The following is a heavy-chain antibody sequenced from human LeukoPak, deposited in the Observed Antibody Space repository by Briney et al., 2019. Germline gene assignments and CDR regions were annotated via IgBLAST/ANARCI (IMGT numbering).Heavy chain of an antibody. CDR3: TRDKGIVGATFDY. CDR2: IWYDGSNK. CDR1: GFTFSSYG. J-gene: IGHJ4*02. V-gene: IGHV3-33*01. Sequence: GGSLRLSCAVSGFTFSSYGMHWVRQAPGKGLEWVAVIWYDGSNKYYADSVKGRFTISRDNSKNTLYLQMNSLRAEDTAVYYCTRDKGIVGATFDYWGQGTLVTVSS. D-gene: IGHD1-26*01.